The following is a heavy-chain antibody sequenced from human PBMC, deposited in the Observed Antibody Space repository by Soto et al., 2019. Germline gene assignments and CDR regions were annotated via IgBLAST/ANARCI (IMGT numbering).Heavy chain of an antibody. CDR2: VYWDDDK. CDR3: EHNFRGSGSYTGDRFDS. J-gene: IGHJ5*01. Sequence: QITLKESGPTLVKPTQTLTLTCSFSGFSLSSNGVGVGWIRQPPGKALEFLALVYWDDDKRYSPSLKSRLTITQDTSKNQVVLTMTNMDPVDTATYYCEHNFRGSGSYTGDRFDSWGQGTLVTVSS. V-gene: IGHV2-5*02. D-gene: IGHD3-10*01. CDR1: GFSLSSNGVG.